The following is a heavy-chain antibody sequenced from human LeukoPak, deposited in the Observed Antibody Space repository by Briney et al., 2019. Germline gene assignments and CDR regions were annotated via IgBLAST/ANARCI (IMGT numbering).Heavy chain of an antibody. Sequence: GGCLRLSCAASGYSFSHCAMIWVRQAPGKGLEWVSGISDSGTHIYYTDSVKGRFTISRDNSKSTLYLQMNSLRAEDTALYYCAKAKNYISTSYDSWGQGLQVTVSS. CDR1: GYSFSHCA. J-gene: IGHJ4*02. CDR3: AKAKNYISTSYDS. V-gene: IGHV3-23*01. D-gene: IGHD2-2*01. CDR2: ISDSGTHI.